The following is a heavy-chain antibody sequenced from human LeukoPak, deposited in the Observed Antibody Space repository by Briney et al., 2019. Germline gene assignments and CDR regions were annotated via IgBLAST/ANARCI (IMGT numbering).Heavy chain of an antibody. CDR3: ARDSSGWYNFDY. V-gene: IGHV3-74*01. CDR1: GITFSSYW. D-gene: IGHD6-19*01. Sequence: PGGSVGLYCAASGITFSSYWMHWVRQAPGKGLVWVARISSDGRSTSYADSVKGRFTISRDNAKNSLYLQMNSLRAEDTAVYYCARDSSGWYNFDYWGQGALVTVAS. CDR2: ISSDGRST. J-gene: IGHJ4*02.